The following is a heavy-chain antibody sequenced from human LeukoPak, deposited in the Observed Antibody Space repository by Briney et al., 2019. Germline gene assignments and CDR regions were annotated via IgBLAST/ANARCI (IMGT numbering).Heavy chain of an antibody. CDR1: GYTFTGYY. J-gene: IGHJ4*02. V-gene: IGHV1-2*06. CDR2: INPNSGGT. Sequence: ASVKVSCKASGYTFTGYYMHWVRQAPGQGLEWMGRINPNSGGTNYAQKFQGRVTMTMDTSISTAYMELSRLRSDDTAVYYCAASIAAAGGRIFDYWGQGTLVTVSS. CDR3: AASIAAAGGRIFDY. D-gene: IGHD6-13*01.